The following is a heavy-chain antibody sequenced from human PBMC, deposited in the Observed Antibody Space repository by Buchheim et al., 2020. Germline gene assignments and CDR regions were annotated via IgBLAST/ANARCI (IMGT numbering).Heavy chain of an antibody. CDR2: IYYSGGT. CDR1: GGSMSGYY. Sequence: QVQLQESGPGLVKPSKTLSLTCTVSGGSMSGYYWSWIRQPPGKGLEWIGYIYYSGGTRYNPSLKSRVTMSVDTSQNQFSLKLSSVTAADTALYYCARLISKVGDYYYYAMDVWGQGTT. D-gene: IGHD4-17*01. V-gene: IGHV4-59*01. J-gene: IGHJ6*02. CDR3: ARLISKVGDYYYYAMDV.